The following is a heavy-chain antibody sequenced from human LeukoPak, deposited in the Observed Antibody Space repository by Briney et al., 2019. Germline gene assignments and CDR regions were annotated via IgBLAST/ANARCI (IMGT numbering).Heavy chain of an antibody. CDR3: ARMTTGHDY. Sequence: AETLSLTCGVSGTSFTSYYWSWIRQTPGKGLEWIGEVNHSGYTNMNPSLKSRVTISVDTSKNQFSLMMTSVTAADTAVYFCARMTTGHDYWGQGILVTVSS. CDR2: VNHSGYT. J-gene: IGHJ4*02. V-gene: IGHV4-34*01. CDR1: GTSFTSYY. D-gene: IGHD4-17*01.